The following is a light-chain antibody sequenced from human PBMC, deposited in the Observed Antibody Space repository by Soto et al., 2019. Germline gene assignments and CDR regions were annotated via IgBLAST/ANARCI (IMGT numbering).Light chain of an antibody. J-gene: IGLJ2*01. V-gene: IGLV2-11*01. CDR3: CSYAGSYTFWV. Sequence: QSALTQPASVSGSPGQSITISCTGTSSDVGGYKYVSWYQQHPDKAPKLIIFEVSNRPSGVPDRFSGSKSGNTASLTISGLQAEDEADYYCCSYAGSYTFWVFGGGTKLTVL. CDR1: SSDVGGYKY. CDR2: EVS.